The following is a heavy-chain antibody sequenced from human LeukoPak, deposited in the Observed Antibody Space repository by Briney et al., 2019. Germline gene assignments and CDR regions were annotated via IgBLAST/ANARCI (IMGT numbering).Heavy chain of an antibody. CDR3: ARGASGVYTVTTSWFDP. CDR2: INPNSGGT. J-gene: IGHJ5*02. CDR1: GYTFTGYY. D-gene: IGHD4-17*01. Sequence: ASVKVSRKASGYTFTGYYMHWVRQAPGQGLEWMGWINPNSGGTNYAQRFQGRVTMTRDTSISTAYMELSRLRSDDTAVYYCARGASGVYTVTTSWFDPWGQGTLVTVSS. V-gene: IGHV1-2*02.